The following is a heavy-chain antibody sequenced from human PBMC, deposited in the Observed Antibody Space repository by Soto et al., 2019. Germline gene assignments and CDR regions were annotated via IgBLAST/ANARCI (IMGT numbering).Heavy chain of an antibody. D-gene: IGHD3-10*01. CDR2: FDAEDGET. CDR3: ARMTENGSWYSYMDT. V-gene: IGHV1-24*01. CDR1: GYTYTELF. Sequence: ASVKVSCQLSGYTYTELFMRLAPQAPGKGIEWMGGFDAEDGETIYAQKLQGRVTMTEETSTDKAYMELGSVRSEDTVVYYCARMTENGSWYSYMDTWGQEATLTVS. J-gene: IGHJ6*03.